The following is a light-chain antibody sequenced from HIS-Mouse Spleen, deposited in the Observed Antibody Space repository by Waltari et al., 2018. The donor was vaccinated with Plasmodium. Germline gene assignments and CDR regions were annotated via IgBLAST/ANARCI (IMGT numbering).Light chain of an antibody. V-gene: IGLV2-23*03. J-gene: IGLJ2*01. CDR3: CSYAGSSTFVV. CDR1: SRDVGSYNP. Sequence: QSALTQPASVSGSPGQSLTIPCTGTSRDVGSYNPVPWYQQHPGQAPKLMIYEGSKRPSGVSNRCSGSKSGNTASLTISGLQAEDEADYYCCSYAGSSTFVVFGGGTKLTVL. CDR2: EGS.